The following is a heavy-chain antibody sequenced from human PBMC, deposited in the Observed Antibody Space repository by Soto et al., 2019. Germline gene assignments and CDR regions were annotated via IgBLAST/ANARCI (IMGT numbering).Heavy chain of an antibody. J-gene: IGHJ6*02. D-gene: IGHD3-22*01. CDR3: ATDRTYPDSNRWSTGYYYGMGV. CDR1: GLTFSIYA. V-gene: IGHV3-30-3*01. Sequence: PGGSLRLSCAAPGLTFSIYALHWVRQAPGKGLEWVAVISYDGSNKYYADNVKGRFTISRDESKNTLYLQMDSLRVEDTAVYYCATDRTYPDSNRWSTGYYYGMGVWRQGTTVTVSS. CDR2: ISYDGSNK.